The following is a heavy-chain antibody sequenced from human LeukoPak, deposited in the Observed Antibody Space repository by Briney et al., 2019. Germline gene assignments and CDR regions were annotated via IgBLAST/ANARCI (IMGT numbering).Heavy chain of an antibody. V-gene: IGHV1-18*01. CDR1: GYTFTSYG. D-gene: IGHD1-26*01. Sequence: ASVKVSCTASGYTFTSYGISWVRQAPGQGLEWMGWISAYNGNTNYAQKLQGRVTMTTDTSTSTAYMELRSLRSEDTAVYYCARDRRSGSYPGWFDPWGQGTLVTVSS. J-gene: IGHJ5*02. CDR3: ARDRRSGSYPGWFDP. CDR2: ISAYNGNT.